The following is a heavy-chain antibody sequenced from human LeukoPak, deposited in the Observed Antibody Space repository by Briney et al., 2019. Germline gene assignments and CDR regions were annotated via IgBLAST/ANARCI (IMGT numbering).Heavy chain of an antibody. CDR3: ARGRPTYYYGSGSPNWFDP. Sequence: PSETLSLTCTVSGASFSSYYWNWIRQSPGKGLEWLGNIHYRGTTNYNPSLKNRVTLSLDTSKSQFVLKVTSVTAADTAVYYCARGRPTYYYGSGSPNWFDPWGQGTLVTVSS. CDR2: IHYRGTT. V-gene: IGHV4-59*13. J-gene: IGHJ5*02. D-gene: IGHD3-10*01. CDR1: GASFSSYY.